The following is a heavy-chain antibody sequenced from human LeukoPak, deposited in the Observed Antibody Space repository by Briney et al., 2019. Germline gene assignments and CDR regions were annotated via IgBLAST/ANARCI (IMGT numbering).Heavy chain of an antibody. D-gene: IGHD3-10*01. Sequence: PGGSLRLSCAASGFTFSIYGMHWVRQAPGKGLEWVAVISYDGSNKYYADSVKGRFTISRDNSKNTLYLQMNSLRAEDTAVYYCAKRFGESPAGGFDVWGQGTMVTVSS. CDR2: ISYDGSNK. J-gene: IGHJ3*01. CDR1: GFTFSIYG. V-gene: IGHV3-30*18. CDR3: AKRFGESPAGGFDV.